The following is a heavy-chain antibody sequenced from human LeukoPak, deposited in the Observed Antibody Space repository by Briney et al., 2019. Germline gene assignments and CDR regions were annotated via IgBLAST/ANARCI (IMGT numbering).Heavy chain of an antibody. CDR1: GGSFSGYY. CDR3: ARLTITIFGVVIIVPDAFDI. CDR2: INHSGST. Sequence: SETLSLTCAVYGGSFSGYYWSWIRQPPGKGLEWIGEINHSGSTNYNPSLKSRVTISVDTSKNQFSLKLSSVTAADTAVYYCARLTITIFGVVIIVPDAFDIWGQGTMVTVSS. V-gene: IGHV4-34*01. J-gene: IGHJ3*02. D-gene: IGHD3-3*01.